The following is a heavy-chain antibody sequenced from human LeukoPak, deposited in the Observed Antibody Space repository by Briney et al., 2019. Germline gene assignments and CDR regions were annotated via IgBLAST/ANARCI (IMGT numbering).Heavy chain of an antibody. V-gene: IGHV3-11*01. CDR2: ISRSDSTI. J-gene: IGHJ4*02. D-gene: IGHD3-22*01. Sequence: GGSLRLSCAASGFNLSDYYMTWIRQAPGKGLEWVSYISRSDSTIYYADSVKGRFTISRDNAKNSLYLQMNSLRAEDTAVYYCARDEYYYDSSGYGDFDYWGQGTLVTVSS. CDR1: GFNLSDYY. CDR3: ARDEYYYDSSGYGDFDY.